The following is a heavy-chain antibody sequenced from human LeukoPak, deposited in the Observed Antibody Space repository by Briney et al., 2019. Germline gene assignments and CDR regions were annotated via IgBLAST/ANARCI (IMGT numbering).Heavy chain of an antibody. CDR3: ARVAGQYYGGSGYQWYFDL. V-gene: IGHV4-59*01. CDR2: IYYTGST. D-gene: IGHD3-22*01. CDR1: SGSFTDYY. Sequence: PSETLSLTCAVSSGSFTDYYWSWIRQPPGRGLEWIGYIYYTGSTNHDPSLKSRVTISVDTSKNQFSLKLSSVTAADTAVYYCARVAGQYYGGSGYQWYFDLWGRGALVTVSS. J-gene: IGHJ2*01.